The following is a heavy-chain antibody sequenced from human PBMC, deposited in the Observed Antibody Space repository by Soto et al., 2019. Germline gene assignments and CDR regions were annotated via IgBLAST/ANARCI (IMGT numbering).Heavy chain of an antibody. CDR2: IIPIFGTA. Sequence: QVQLVQSGAEVKKPGSSVKVSCKASGGTFSSYAISWVRQAPGQGLEWMGGIIPIFGTANYAQKFQGRVTITADESTSTAYMELSSLRSEDTAVYYCARGGVVVVVAATPWFAPWGQGTLVTVSS. D-gene: IGHD2-15*01. V-gene: IGHV1-69*01. CDR1: GGTFSSYA. J-gene: IGHJ5*02. CDR3: ARGGVVVVVAATPWFAP.